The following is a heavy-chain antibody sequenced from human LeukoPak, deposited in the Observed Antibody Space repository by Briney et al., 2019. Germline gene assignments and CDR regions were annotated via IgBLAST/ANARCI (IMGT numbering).Heavy chain of an antibody. CDR2: INPNSGGT. V-gene: IGHV1-2*06. D-gene: IGHD3-10*01. CDR3: ARDAEVLWFGELSTTPDY. J-gene: IGHJ4*02. CDR1: GYTFTGYY. Sequence: ASVKVSCKASGYTFTGYYMHWVRQAPGQGLEWMGRINPNSGGTNYAQKFQGRVTMTRDTFISTAYMELSRLRSDDTAVYYCARDAEVLWFGELSTTPDYWGQGTLVTVSS.